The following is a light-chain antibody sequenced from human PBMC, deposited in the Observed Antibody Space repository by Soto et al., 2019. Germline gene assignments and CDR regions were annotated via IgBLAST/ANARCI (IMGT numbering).Light chain of an antibody. CDR2: DAS. CDR3: QQRQYWPPIT. V-gene: IGKV3-11*01. CDR1: QSVSSY. Sequence: ETVLTQSPATLPLSPGERATLSCRASQSVSSYLAWYQQKPGQAPRLLIYDASNRATGIPARFSGSGSGTDFTLTISSLEPADFAVYYCQQRQYWPPITFGQGTRL. J-gene: IGKJ5*01.